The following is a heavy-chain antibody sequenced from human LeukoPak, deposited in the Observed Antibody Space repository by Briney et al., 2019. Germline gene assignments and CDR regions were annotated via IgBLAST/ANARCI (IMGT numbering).Heavy chain of an antibody. V-gene: IGHV3-53*04. CDR2: IYSGGST. J-gene: IGHJ4*02. Sequence: GGSLRLSCAASGFTVSSNYMSWVRQAPGKGLEWVSVIYSGGSTYYADSVKGRFTISRHNSKNTLYLQMSSLRAEDTAVYYCARESDDYLDYWGQGTLVTVSS. CDR3: ARESDDYLDY. CDR1: GFTVSSNY.